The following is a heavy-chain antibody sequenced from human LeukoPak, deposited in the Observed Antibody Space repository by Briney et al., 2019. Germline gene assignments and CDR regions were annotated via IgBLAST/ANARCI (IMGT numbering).Heavy chain of an antibody. CDR2: ISGSGGST. V-gene: IGHV3-23*01. CDR3: AKEKFGVVSYYYMDV. D-gene: IGHD3-3*01. Sequence: GALRLSCAASGFTFSSYAMSWVRQAPGKGLEWVSAISGSGGSTYYADSVKGRFTISRDNSKNTLYLQMNSLRAEDTAVYYCAKEKFGVVSYYYMDVWGKGTTVTVSS. J-gene: IGHJ6*03. CDR1: GFTFSSYA.